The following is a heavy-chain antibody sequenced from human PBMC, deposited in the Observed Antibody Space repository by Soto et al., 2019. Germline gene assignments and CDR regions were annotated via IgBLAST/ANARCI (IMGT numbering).Heavy chain of an antibody. CDR2: IYYSGST. CDR1: GGSISSSSYY. Sequence: PSETLSLTCTVSGGSISSSSYYWGWIRQPPGKGLEWIGSIYYSGSTYYNPSLKSRVTISVDTSKNQFSLKLSSVTAADTAVYYCARHLVNYEILTGYYMDWFDPWGQGTLVTV. J-gene: IGHJ5*02. CDR3: ARHLVNYEILTGYYMDWFDP. V-gene: IGHV4-39*01. D-gene: IGHD3-9*01.